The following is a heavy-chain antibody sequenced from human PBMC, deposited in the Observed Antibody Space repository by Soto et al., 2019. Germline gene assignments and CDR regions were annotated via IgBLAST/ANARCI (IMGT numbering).Heavy chain of an antibody. D-gene: IGHD6-19*01. CDR3: ARIGGWYDIAF. V-gene: IGHV4-61*01. CDR1: GGSVSSGSLH. CDR2: IFYNGTA. J-gene: IGHJ4*02. Sequence: VQLQQSGPGLVKPSETLSLTCSVSGGSVSSGSLHWSWIRESPGQGLQFIGSIFYNGTANYSPSLMNRVTISIDTTQSQFSLKLVCVAAADTSVYYCARIGGWYDIAFWGQGNRVTVPS.